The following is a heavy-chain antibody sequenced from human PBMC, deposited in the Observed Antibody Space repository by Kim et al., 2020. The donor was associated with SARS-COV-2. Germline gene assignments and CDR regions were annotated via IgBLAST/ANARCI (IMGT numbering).Heavy chain of an antibody. CDR2: INHSGST. CDR1: GGSFSGYY. V-gene: IGHV4-34*01. J-gene: IGHJ6*02. Sequence: SETLSLTCAVYGGSFSGYYWSWIRQPPGKGLEWIGEINHSGSTNYNPSLKSRVTISVDTSKNQFSLKLSSVTAADTAVYYCARLRGFIAAAGTGYYYYYGMDVWGQGTTVTVSS. D-gene: IGHD6-13*01. CDR3: ARLRGFIAAAGTGYYYYYGMDV.